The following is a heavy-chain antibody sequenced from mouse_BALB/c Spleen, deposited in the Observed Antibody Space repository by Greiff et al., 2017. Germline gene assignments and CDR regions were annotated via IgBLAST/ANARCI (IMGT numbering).Heavy chain of an antibody. V-gene: IGHV14-3*02. CDR1: GFNIKDTY. CDR3: ARRGFDCDAWFAY. CDR2: IDPANGNT. D-gene: IGHD2-4*01. J-gene: IGHJ3*01. Sequence: EVQLQQSGAELVKPGASVKLSCTASGFNIKDTYMHWVKQRPEQGLEWIGRIDPANGNTKYDPKFQGKATITADTSSNTAYLQLSSLTSEDTAVYYCARRGFDCDAWFAYWGQGTLVTVSA.